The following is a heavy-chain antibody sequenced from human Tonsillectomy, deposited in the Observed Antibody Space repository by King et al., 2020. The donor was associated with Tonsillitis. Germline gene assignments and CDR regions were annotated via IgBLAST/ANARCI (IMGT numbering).Heavy chain of an antibody. J-gene: IGHJ4*02. V-gene: IGHV3-11*06. CDR3: ARDGQWLRY. CDR1: GFTFSDFY. CDR2: ISSSSSFT. D-gene: IGHD6-19*01. Sequence: VQLVESGGGLVKPGGSLRLSCAASGFTFSDFYMTWIRQAPGKGLEWLSYISSSSSFTKYADSVKGRFTNSRDNAKNSFYLQMNSLRAEDTAVYYCARDGQWLRYWGQGALVTVSS.